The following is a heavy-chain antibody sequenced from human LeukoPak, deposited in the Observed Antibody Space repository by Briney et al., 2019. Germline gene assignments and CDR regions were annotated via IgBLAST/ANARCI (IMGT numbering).Heavy chain of an antibody. D-gene: IGHD1-26*01. Sequence: GGSLRLSCAASGFTFSSYSMNWVRQAPGKGLEWVSYISSSTSTIYYANSVEGRFTISRDNAKNSLYLQMNSLRAEDTAVYYCASHTTSGSYSDFDYWGQGTLVTVSS. CDR3: ASHTTSGSYSDFDY. J-gene: IGHJ4*02. V-gene: IGHV3-48*01. CDR1: GFTFSSYS. CDR2: ISSSTSTI.